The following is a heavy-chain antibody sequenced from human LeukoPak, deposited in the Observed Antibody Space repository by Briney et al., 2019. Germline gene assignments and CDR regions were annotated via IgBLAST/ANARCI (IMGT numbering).Heavy chain of an antibody. CDR2: VNRDGSET. Sequence: GGSLRLSCAASGFTLSNHWMTWVRQVPGRGPEWVANVNRDGSETYYLDSVKGRFAISKDNAKNSLYLQMNSLRAEDTALYHCARNNGMDVWGQGTTVIVSS. CDR1: GFTLSNHW. J-gene: IGHJ6*02. CDR3: ARNNGMDV. V-gene: IGHV3-7*03.